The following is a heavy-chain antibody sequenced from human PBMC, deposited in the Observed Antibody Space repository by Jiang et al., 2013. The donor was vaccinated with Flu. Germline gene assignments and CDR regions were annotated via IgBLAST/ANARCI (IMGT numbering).Heavy chain of an antibody. J-gene: IGHJ3*02. D-gene: IGHD2-15*01. CDR2: ISYDGSNK. CDR1: GFTFSNYA. V-gene: IGHV3-30-3*01. Sequence: QLLESGGGVVQPGRSLRLSCAASGFTFSNYAMTWVRQAPGKGLEWVAVISYDGSNKYYADSVKGRFTVSRDNSMNTLYLQMNSLRAEDTAVYYCARDLAYCSGGSCYPGGAFDIWGQGTMVTVSS. CDR3: ARDLAYCSGGSCYPGGAFDI.